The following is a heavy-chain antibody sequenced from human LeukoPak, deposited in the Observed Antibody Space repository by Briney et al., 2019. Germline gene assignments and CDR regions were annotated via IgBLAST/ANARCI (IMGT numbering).Heavy chain of an antibody. J-gene: IGHJ6*03. CDR3: AGLVRGYYYMDV. CDR2: MNPNSGNT. Sequence: ASVKVSCKASGYTFTGYYMHWVRQATGQGLEWMGWMNPNSGNTGYAQKFQGRVTMTRNTSISTAYMELSSLRSEDTAVYYCAGLVRGYYYMDVWGKGTTVTVSS. CDR1: GYTFTGYY. V-gene: IGHV1-8*02. D-gene: IGHD3-10*01.